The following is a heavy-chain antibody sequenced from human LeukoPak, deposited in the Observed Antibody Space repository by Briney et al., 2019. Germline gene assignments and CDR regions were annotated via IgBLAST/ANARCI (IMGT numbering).Heavy chain of an antibody. CDR3: ARTTMVRGGDYYYYMDV. V-gene: IGHV1-2*02. J-gene: IGHJ6*03. Sequence: ASVKVSCKASGYTFTGYYMHWVRQAPGQGLEWMGWINPNSGGTNYAQKFQGRVTMTRDTSISTAYMELSRLRSDDTAVYYCARTTMVRGGDYYYYMDVWGKGTTVTISS. CDR1: GYTFTGYY. D-gene: IGHD3-10*01. CDR2: INPNSGGT.